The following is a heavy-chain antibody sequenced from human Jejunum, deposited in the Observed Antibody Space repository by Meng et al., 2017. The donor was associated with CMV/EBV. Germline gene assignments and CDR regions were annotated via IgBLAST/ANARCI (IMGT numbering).Heavy chain of an antibody. CDR2: ISGSGASI. Sequence: SGFPFSRYGKSWVRQVPGKGLEWVSTISGSGASIYYADSVKGRFTISRDSSKNTVYLQMNSLRAEDTAVYYCAKMGFYDYYGMDVWGQGTTVTVSS. V-gene: IGHV3-23*01. CDR3: AKMGFYDYYGMDV. CDR1: GFPFSRYG. J-gene: IGHJ6*02.